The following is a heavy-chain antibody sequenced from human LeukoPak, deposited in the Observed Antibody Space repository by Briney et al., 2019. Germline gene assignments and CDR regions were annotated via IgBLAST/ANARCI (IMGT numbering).Heavy chain of an antibody. CDR2: INPNSGGT. V-gene: IGHV1-2*02. CDR3: ARVELLWFGESNGYFDY. D-gene: IGHD3-10*01. Sequence: ASVKVSCKASGYTFTGHYMHWVRQAPGQGLEWMGWINPNSGGTNYAQKFQGRVTMTRDTSISTAYMELSRLRSDDTAVYYCARVELLWFGESNGYFDYWGQGTLVTVSS. CDR1: GYTFTGHY. J-gene: IGHJ4*02.